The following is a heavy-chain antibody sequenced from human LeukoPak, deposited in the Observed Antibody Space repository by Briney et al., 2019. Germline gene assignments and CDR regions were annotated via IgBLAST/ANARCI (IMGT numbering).Heavy chain of an antibody. J-gene: IGHJ3*02. CDR3: SRLEDSSPIEVALDI. Sequence: GGSLRLSCAASGFTFSGSVMHWVRQAAGKGLERVGRIRSKRNNYATAYSASVKGRFTISRDDSKNTVYLHMDSLKTEDTALYYCSRLEDSSPIEVALDIWGQGTVVTVSS. CDR2: IRSKRNNYAT. V-gene: IGHV3-73*01. D-gene: IGHD6-13*01. CDR1: GFTFSGSV.